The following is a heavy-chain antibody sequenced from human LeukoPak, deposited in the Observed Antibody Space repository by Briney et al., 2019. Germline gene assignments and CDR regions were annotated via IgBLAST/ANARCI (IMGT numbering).Heavy chain of an antibody. CDR3: ARAEGYCRGGSCYGFDF. J-gene: IGHJ4*02. CDR1: GYTFTGYY. Sequence: ASVKVSCKASGYTFTGYYLYWVRQAPGQGLEWMGWSNPTSGTTNYAQRFQGRVTMTRDTSMSTAYMELSGLRSDDTAVYYCARAEGYCRGGSCYGFDFWGQGTLVTVSS. CDR2: SNPTSGTT. V-gene: IGHV1-2*02. D-gene: IGHD2-15*01.